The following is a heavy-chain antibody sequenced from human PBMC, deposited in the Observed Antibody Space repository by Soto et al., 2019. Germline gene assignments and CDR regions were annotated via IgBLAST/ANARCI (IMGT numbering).Heavy chain of an antibody. CDR1: GYMFTSYW. CDR2: IYPGYSDT. V-gene: IGHV5-51*01. D-gene: IGHD2-2*01. CDR3: ARPSGYCSSTSFSPFDY. J-gene: IGHJ4*02. Sequence: GESLKISGKGSGYMFTSYWIGWMRQMPGKGLEWMGIIYPGYSDTTYSPSFQGQVTISADKSISTAYPQWSSLKASDTSMYYCARPSGYCSSTSFSPFDYWVQGTLVTVSS.